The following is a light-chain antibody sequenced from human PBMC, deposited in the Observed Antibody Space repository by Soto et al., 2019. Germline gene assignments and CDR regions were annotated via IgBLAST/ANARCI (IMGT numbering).Light chain of an antibody. CDR2: EVS. CDR3: SSYTSSSTLEGV. CDR1: SSDVGGYNY. Sequence: QSVLTQPASVSGSPGQSITISCTGTSSDVGGYNYVSWYQQHPGKAPKLMIYEVSNRPSGVSNRFSGSKSGNTASLTISGLQAEDEADYYCSSYTSSSTLEGVFGGGTKFTVL. V-gene: IGLV2-14*01. J-gene: IGLJ2*01.